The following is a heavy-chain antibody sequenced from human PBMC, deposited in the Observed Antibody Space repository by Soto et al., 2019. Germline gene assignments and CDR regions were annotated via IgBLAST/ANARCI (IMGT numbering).Heavy chain of an antibody. D-gene: IGHD6-25*01. CDR3: ARPAAGY. V-gene: IGHV4-34*01. Sequence: SETLSLTCAVYGGSFSGYYWSWIRQPPGKGLEWIGEINHSGSTNYNPSLKSRVTISVDTSKNQFSLKLSSVTAADTAVYYGARPAAGYWGQGTLVTVSS. CDR2: INHSGST. J-gene: IGHJ4*02. CDR1: GGSFSGYY.